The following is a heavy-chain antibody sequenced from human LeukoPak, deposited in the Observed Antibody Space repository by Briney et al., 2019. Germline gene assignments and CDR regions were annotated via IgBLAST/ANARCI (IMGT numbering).Heavy chain of an antibody. CDR2: INRVGSER. CDR3: ARRDAMDV. Sequence: GGSLRLSCAASGFTFSNYWMTWVRQAPGRGLEWVANINRVGSERYYVDSVKGRFTISRDDAKGSLYLQMNSLRAEDTAVYYCARRDAMDVWGQGTTVIVFS. CDR1: GFTFSNYW. J-gene: IGHJ6*02. V-gene: IGHV3-7*03. D-gene: IGHD5-24*01.